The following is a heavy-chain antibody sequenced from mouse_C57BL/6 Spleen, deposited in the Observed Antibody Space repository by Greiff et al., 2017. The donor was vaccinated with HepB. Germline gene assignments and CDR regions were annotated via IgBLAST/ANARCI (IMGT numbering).Heavy chain of an antibody. D-gene: IGHD6-5*01. Sequence: QVQLQQPGAELVRPGTSVKLSCKASGYTFTSYWMHWVKQRPGQGLEWIGVIDPSDSYTNYNQKFKGKATLTVDTSSSTAYMQLSSLTSEDSAVYYCATYVAYWGQGTLVTVSA. CDR1: GYTFTSYW. V-gene: IGHV1-59*01. CDR2: IDPSDSYT. CDR3: ATYVAY. J-gene: IGHJ3*01.